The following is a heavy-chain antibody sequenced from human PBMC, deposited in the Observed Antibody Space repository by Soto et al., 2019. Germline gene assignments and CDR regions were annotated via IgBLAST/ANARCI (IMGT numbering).Heavy chain of an antibody. CDR3: ARGGRSGYYYDSSGYTDY. CDR1: GFTFSSYS. D-gene: IGHD3-22*01. CDR2: ISSSSSTI. Sequence: GGSLRLSCAASGFTFSSYSMNWVRQAPGKGLEWVSYISSSSSTIYYADSVKGRFTISRDNAKNSLYLQMNSLRAEDTAVYYCARGGRSGYYYDSSGYTDYWGQGTLVTVSS. J-gene: IGHJ4*02. V-gene: IGHV3-48*01.